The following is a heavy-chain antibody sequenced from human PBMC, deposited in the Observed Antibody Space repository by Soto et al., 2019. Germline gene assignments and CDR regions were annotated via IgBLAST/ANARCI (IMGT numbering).Heavy chain of an antibody. V-gene: IGHV2-5*01. CDR2: IYWNDDK. CDR1: GFYLSTSGVG. Sequence: GSGPTVVNPTQTLTLTCTFSGFYLSTSGVGVGWIRQPPGKAREWLGIIYWNDDKKYSPSLRSRLGITKDTFRNQVVLTMTNVDPLDTATYYCARRRGYNWNNPAFDYWGQGALVTVSS. CDR3: ARRRGYNWNNPAFDY. D-gene: IGHD1-20*01. J-gene: IGHJ4*02.